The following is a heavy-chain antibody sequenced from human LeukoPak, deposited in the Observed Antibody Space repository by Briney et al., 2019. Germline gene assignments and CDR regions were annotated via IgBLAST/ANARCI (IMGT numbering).Heavy chain of an antibody. Sequence: SETLSLTCTVSGGSISSSSYYWGWFRQPPGKGLEWIGSIYYSGSTYYNPSLKSRVTISVDTSKNQFSLKLSSVTAADTAVYYCARALVVVTALDWFDPWGQGTLVTVSS. CDR2: IYYSGST. V-gene: IGHV4-39*07. J-gene: IGHJ5*02. D-gene: IGHD2-21*02. CDR1: GGSISSSSYY. CDR3: ARALVVVTALDWFDP.